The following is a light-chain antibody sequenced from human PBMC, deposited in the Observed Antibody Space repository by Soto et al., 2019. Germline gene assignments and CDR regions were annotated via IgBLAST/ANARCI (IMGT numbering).Light chain of an antibody. Sequence: NFMLTQPHSVSESPGKTVTISCTRSSGSIASNSVQWFQQRPGSSPTTVIYEANQRPSGVPDRFSGSLDSSSNSASLTISGLKTEDEADYYCQSYDTTNQVFGGGTKLTVL. CDR2: EAN. V-gene: IGLV6-57*01. CDR1: SGSIASNS. J-gene: IGLJ3*02. CDR3: QSYDTTNQV.